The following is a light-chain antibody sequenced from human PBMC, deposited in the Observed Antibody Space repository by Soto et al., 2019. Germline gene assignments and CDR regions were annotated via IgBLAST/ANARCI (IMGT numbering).Light chain of an antibody. CDR3: CSYAGSNTLV. CDR2: DVS. Sequence: QSALTQPRSVSGSPGQSITISCSGTIHDIGGYNFISWYQQHPGTAPKIIIYDVSKRPSGVPDRFSGSTSGNTASLTISGLQTEDDAFYYCCSYAGSNTLVFGGGTKGTVL. CDR1: IHDIGGYNF. J-gene: IGLJ2*01. V-gene: IGLV2-11*01.